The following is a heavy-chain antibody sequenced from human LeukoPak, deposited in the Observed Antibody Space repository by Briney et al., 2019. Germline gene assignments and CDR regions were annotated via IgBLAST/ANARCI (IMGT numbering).Heavy chain of an antibody. D-gene: IGHD3-3*01. CDR3: AVGPYDFWSGYYKGAFDI. J-gene: IGHJ3*02. Sequence: ASVKVSCKASGYTFTSYGISWVRQAPGQGLEWMGWISAYNGNTNYAQKLQGRVTMTTDTSTSTACMELRSLRSDDTAVYYCAVGPYDFWSGYYKGAFDIWGQGTMVTVSS. CDR2: ISAYNGNT. CDR1: GYTFTSYG. V-gene: IGHV1-18*01.